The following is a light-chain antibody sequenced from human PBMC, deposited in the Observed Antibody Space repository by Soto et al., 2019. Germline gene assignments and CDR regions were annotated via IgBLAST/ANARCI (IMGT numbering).Light chain of an antibody. J-gene: IGKJ1*01. CDR1: QGISTY. V-gene: IGKV1-39*01. CDR3: QKSYSTTWK. Sequence: DIQMTQSPSSLSASVVDRVTITCRASQGISTYLNWYQQKPGKAPKLLIYAASSLQSGVPSRFSGSGSETDFTLTISSLQPEDFATYSCQKSYSTTWKFGQGTKVDIK. CDR2: AAS.